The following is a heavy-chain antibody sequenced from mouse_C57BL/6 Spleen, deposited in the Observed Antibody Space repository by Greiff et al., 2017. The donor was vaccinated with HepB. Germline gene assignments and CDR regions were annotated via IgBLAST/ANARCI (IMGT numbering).Heavy chain of an antibody. J-gene: IGHJ2*01. V-gene: IGHV1-50*01. CDR2: IDPSDSYT. CDR1: GYTFTSYW. D-gene: IGHD2-3*01. Sequence: QVQLQQSGAELVKPGASVKLSCTASGYTFTSYWMQWVKQRPGQGLEWIGEIDPSDSYTNYHHKFKGKATLTVDTSTSKAYMQLSSLTSEDSAVYDCALDVYYNDWGNGTTLTFSS. CDR3: ALDVYYND.